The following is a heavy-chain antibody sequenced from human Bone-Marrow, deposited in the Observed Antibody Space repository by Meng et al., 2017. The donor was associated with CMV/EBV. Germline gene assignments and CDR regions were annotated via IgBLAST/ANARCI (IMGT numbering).Heavy chain of an antibody. Sequence: QLVHAGAEVKKPRAPVKVSCKASGYTLTDYSIHGVRQALGQWLEWMGWINPNTDTNYAQNFQGRVTMTRDMSINTAYMELSRLTSGDTAVYYCARSSGWSRFDYWGQGTLVTVSS. D-gene: IGHD6-19*01. CDR1: GYTLTDYS. CDR2: INPNTDT. V-gene: IGHV1-2*02. J-gene: IGHJ4*02. CDR3: ARSSGWSRFDY.